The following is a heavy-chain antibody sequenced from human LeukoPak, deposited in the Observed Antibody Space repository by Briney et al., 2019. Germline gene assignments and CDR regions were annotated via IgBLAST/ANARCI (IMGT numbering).Heavy chain of an antibody. V-gene: IGHV3-30*18. Sequence: GGSLRLSCAASGFTFSSYGMHWVRQAPGKGLEWVAVISYDGSNKYYADSVKGRFTISRDNSKNTLYLQMSSLRAEDTAVYYCAKDARDDFWSGYYKGGWFDPWGQGTLVTVSS. CDR3: AKDARDDFWSGYYKGGWFDP. D-gene: IGHD3-3*01. CDR2: ISYDGSNK. J-gene: IGHJ5*02. CDR1: GFTFSSYG.